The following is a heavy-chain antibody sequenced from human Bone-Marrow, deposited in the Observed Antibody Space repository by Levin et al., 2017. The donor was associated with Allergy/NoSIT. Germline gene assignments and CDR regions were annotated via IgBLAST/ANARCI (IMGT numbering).Heavy chain of an antibody. J-gene: IGHJ4*02. V-gene: IGHV2-70*11. D-gene: IGHD6-13*01. Sequence: SGPTLVKPTQTLTLTCTFSGFSLSTSGMCVSWIRQPPGKALEWLARIDWDDDKYYSTSLKTRLTISKDTSKNQVVLTMTNMDPVDTATYYCARIRIPYSSSWAAFDYWGQGTLVTVSS. CDR2: IDWDDDK. CDR3: ARIRIPYSSSWAAFDY. CDR1: GFSLSTSGMC.